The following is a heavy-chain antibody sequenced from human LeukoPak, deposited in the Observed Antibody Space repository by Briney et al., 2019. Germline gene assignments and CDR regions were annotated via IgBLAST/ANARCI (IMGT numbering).Heavy chain of an antibody. D-gene: IGHD4-17*01. J-gene: IGHJ3*02. CDR2: ISGSGGST. V-gene: IGHV3-23*01. Sequence: GGSLRLSCAASGFTFSSYAMSWVRQAPGKRLEWVSAISGSGGSTYYADSVKGRFTISRDNSKNTLYLQMNSLRAEDPAVYCCAKRLSDYVFAFDIWGQGTMVTVSS. CDR1: GFTFSSYA. CDR3: AKRLSDYVFAFDI.